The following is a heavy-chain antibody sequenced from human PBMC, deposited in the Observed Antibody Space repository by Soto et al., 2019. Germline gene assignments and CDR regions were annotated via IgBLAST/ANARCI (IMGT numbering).Heavy chain of an antibody. V-gene: IGHV4-34*01. D-gene: IGHD5-12*01. CDR1: GGSLSDSS. CDR3: ARGGGDSGYFFDY. CDR2: MNQGGST. J-gene: IGHJ4*02. Sequence: QVQLQQWGAGLLKPSETLSLNCAVYGGSLSDSSWTWIRQPPGKGLEWIGEMNQGGSTKYNPSLKSRVTISVDTAKNRFSLILAFVTAADTAVYHCARGGGDSGYFFDYWGQGTLVTVSS.